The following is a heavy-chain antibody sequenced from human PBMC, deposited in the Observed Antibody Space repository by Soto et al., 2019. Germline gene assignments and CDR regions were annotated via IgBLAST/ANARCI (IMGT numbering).Heavy chain of an antibody. Sequence: QVQLVESGGGVVQPGGSLRLSCAASGFTFSTYGMHWVRQAPGKGLAWVAVISYDGSNKYYADSAKGRFTISRDNSENTLDLQMNSLRDEDTAVYYCTKGASYYGSGSSDYWGQGTLVTVSS. V-gene: IGHV3-30*18. CDR2: ISYDGSNK. D-gene: IGHD3-10*01. J-gene: IGHJ4*02. CDR1: GFTFSTYG. CDR3: TKGASYYGSGSSDY.